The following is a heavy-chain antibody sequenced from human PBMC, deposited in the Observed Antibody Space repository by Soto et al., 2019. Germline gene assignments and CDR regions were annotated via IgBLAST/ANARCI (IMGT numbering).Heavy chain of an antibody. Sequence: PXETLSLTCTVSGDSISTFYWGWMRQSPGKELDWIGYVYYTGSTNYNPSLKSRVTISVGRSKNQFSLKLTSANAADTAVYYCARGRTVRNYADDSSDYFYFFDYWGQGPQVTVSS. CDR1: GDSISTFY. CDR3: ARGRTVRNYADDSSDYFYFFDY. J-gene: IGHJ4*02. D-gene: IGHD3-22*01. V-gene: IGHV4-59*01. CDR2: VYYTGST.